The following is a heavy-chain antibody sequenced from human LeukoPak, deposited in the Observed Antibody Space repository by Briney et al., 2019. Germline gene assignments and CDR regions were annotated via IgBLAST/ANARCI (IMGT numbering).Heavy chain of an antibody. CDR3: ARDGTFQGGAYYDSSGYNLDY. CDR1: GYTFSDYY. D-gene: IGHD3-22*01. V-gene: IGHV3-11*04. Sequence: GGSLRLSCAASGYTFSDYYMSWIRQAPGKGLEWVSYISSTGSTVYYADSLKGRFTISRDNTKNSLYLQMNSLRAEDTAVYYCARDGTFQGGAYYDSSGYNLDYWGLGTLVTVSS. CDR2: ISSTGSTV. J-gene: IGHJ4*02.